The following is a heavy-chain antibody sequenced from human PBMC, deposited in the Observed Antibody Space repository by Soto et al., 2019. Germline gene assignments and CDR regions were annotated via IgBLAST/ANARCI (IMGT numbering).Heavy chain of an antibody. J-gene: IGHJ3*02. D-gene: IGHD2-21*01. Sequence: QVQLQESGPGLVKPSQTLSLTCTVSGGSISSGDYYWSWIRQPPGKGLAWIGYIYYSGSTYYNPSLKSRVTISVDTSKNQFALKRSSVTAADTAVYYCASYRVGHAFDIWGQGTMVTVSS. CDR1: GGSISSGDYY. V-gene: IGHV4-30-4*01. CDR3: ASYRVGHAFDI. CDR2: IYYSGST.